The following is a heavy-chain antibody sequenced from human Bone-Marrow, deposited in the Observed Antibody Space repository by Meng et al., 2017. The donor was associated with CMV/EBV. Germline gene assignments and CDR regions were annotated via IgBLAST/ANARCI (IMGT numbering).Heavy chain of an antibody. V-gene: IGHV1-2*02. CDR2: INPKRGDA. CDR1: GYTFTGYY. D-gene: IGHD6-13*01. J-gene: IGHJ5*02. Sequence: ASVKVSCKASGYTFTGYYMHWVRQAPGQGLEWMGWINPKRGDANYAERIQGRVTMTRDTSIITVYMEMTSLRSDDTAVYYCAKRAGYTSSWYEFDPWGQGTLVTVSS. CDR3: AKRAGYTSSWYEFDP.